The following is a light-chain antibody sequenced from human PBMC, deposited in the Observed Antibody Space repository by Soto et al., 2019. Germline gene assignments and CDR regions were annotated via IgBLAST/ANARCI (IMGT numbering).Light chain of an antibody. CDR2: DAS. V-gene: IGKV1-5*01. CDR3: QQYNVYWT. CDR1: QSVSTR. Sequence: DIQMTQSPSTLSASVGDRVTITCRASQSVSTRVAWYQQKPGKAPKLLIYDASSWAGGVPSRFSGSGSATEFTLIISSLQPDDFATYYCQQYNVYWTFGQGTKVEIK. J-gene: IGKJ1*01.